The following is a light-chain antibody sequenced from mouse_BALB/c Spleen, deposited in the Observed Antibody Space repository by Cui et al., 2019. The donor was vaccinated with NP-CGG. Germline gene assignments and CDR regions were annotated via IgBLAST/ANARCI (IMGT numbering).Light chain of an antibody. J-gene: IGLJ1*01. CDR2: GTN. V-gene: IGLV1*01. CDR3: ARWYSNHWV. CDR1: TGAVTTSNY. Sequence: QAVVTQESALTTSPGETVTLTCRSSTGAVTTSNYANWVQKKPDHLFTGLIGGTNNRTPGVPARFSGSLIGDKAALTITGAQTEDEAIFCARWYSNHWVFGGGTKLTVL.